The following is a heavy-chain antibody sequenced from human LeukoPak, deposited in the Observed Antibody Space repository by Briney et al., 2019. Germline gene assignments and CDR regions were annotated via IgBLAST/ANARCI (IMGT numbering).Heavy chain of an antibody. V-gene: IGHV4-4*02. D-gene: IGHD6-19*01. Sequence: SETLSLTCAVSGGSISSSNWWSWVRQPPGKGLEWIGEIYHGGSTNYNPSLKSRVTISVDKSKSQFSLKLSSVTAADTAVYYCATWVHSSGWYFDYWGQGTLVSVSS. CDR3: ATWVHSSGWYFDY. CDR2: IYHGGST. CDR1: GGSISSSNW. J-gene: IGHJ4*02.